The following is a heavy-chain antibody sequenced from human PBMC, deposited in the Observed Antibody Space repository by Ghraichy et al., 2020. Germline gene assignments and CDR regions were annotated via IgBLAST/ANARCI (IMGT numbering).Heavy chain of an antibody. D-gene: IGHD1-26*01. Sequence: SETLSLTCSVSGYSINSGYYWGWTRQSPEKGLEWIGTTHHTGSTYFNPSLRSRVTITVDTTKNQVSLKLNSVTAADTAVYYCARTFTWSFPNAFDLWGQGTMVTVSS. J-gene: IGHJ3*01. CDR3: ARTFTWSFPNAFDL. CDR1: GYSINSGYY. V-gene: IGHV4-38-2*02. CDR2: THHTGST.